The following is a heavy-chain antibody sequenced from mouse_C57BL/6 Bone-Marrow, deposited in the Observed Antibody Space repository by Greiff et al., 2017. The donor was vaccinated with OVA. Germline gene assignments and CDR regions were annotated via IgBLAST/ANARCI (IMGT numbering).Heavy chain of an antibody. Sequence: EVMLVESEGGLVQPGRSMKLSCTASGFTFSDYYMAWVRQVPEKGLEWVANINYDGSSTYYLDSLKSRFIISRDNAKNILYLQMSSLKSEDTATYYCARGLRSFAYWGQGTLVTVSA. CDR2: INYDGSST. CDR3: ARGLRSFAY. J-gene: IGHJ3*01. CDR1: GFTFSDYY. D-gene: IGHD1-1*01. V-gene: IGHV5-16*01.